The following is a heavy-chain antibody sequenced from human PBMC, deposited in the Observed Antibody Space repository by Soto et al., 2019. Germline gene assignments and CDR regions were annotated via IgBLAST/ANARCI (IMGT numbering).Heavy chain of an antibody. J-gene: IGHJ6*02. CDR3: ARAYPELYYYGMDV. CDR1: GGSISSGGYY. Sequence: QVQLQESGPGLVKPSQTLSLTCTVSGGSISSGGYYWSWIRQHPGKGLEWIGYLYYSGSTYYNPSLKSRVTISVDTSKNQFSLKLSSVTAADTAVYYCARAYPELYYYGMDVWGQGTTVTVSS. CDR2: LYYSGST. V-gene: IGHV4-31*03. D-gene: IGHD1-1*01.